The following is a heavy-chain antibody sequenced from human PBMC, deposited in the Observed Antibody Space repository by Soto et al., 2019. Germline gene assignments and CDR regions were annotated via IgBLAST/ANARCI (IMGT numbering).Heavy chain of an antibody. CDR1: GFVFGDYA. V-gene: IGHV3-49*04. Sequence: GGSLRLSCSASGFVFGDYAVTWVRQAPGKGLEWVGVVRSETYGGSTEYAASVKGRFRISRDDSESIAYLQMTGLKTEDTAVYYCTRGRGTSGWYADYWGKGILVTVPS. CDR3: TRGRGTSGWYADY. CDR2: VRSETYGGST. D-gene: IGHD6-13*01. J-gene: IGHJ4*02.